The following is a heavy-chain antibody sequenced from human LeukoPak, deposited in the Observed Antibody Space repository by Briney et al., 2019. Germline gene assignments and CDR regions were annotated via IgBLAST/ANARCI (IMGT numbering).Heavy chain of an antibody. J-gene: IGHJ4*02. V-gene: IGHV3-7*01. CDR2: INQDGGDK. D-gene: IGHD1/OR15-1a*01. Sequence: GGSLRLSCAASGYTFTSYWMSWVPQAPGKGLEWVANINQDGGDKNYAESVKGRFTITRDNAKNSLYLQMNSLRAEDTAVYYCARNLGTGSFDYWGQGTLVTVSS. CDR3: ARNLGTGSFDY. CDR1: GYTFTSYW.